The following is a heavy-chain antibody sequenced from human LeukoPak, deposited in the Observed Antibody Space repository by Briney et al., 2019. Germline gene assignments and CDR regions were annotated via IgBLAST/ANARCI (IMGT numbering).Heavy chain of an antibody. CDR3: ARDQFGELVVCTFHI. Sequence: GGSLRLSCAASGFTFSSYAMHWARQAPGKGLEWVAVISHDGSNKYYADSVKGRFTISRDNSKNTLYLQMNSLRAEDTAVYYCARDQFGELVVCTFHIWGQGTMVTVSS. J-gene: IGHJ3*02. D-gene: IGHD3-10*01. CDR2: ISHDGSNK. CDR1: GFTFSSYA. V-gene: IGHV3-30-3*01.